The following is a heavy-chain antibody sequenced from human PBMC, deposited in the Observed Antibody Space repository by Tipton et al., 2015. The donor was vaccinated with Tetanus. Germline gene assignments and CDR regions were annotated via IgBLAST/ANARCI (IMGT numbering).Heavy chain of an antibody. CDR3: AREIADWYFDL. Sequence: TLSLTCTVSGGSISSYYWSWIRQPPGKGLEWIGYIYYSGSTYYNPSLKSRVTISVDTSKNQFSLKLSSVTAADTAVYYCAREIADWYFDLWGRGTLVTVSS. CDR2: IYYSGST. D-gene: IGHD6-13*01. CDR1: GGSISSYY. J-gene: IGHJ2*01. V-gene: IGHV4-59*12.